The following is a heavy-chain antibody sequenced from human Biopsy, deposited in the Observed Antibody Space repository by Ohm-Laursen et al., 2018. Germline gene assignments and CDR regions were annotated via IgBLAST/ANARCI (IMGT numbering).Heavy chain of an antibody. D-gene: IGHD3-3*01. CDR3: AADADGYYTEFDY. J-gene: IGHJ4*02. V-gene: IGHV1-69*04. Sequence: SSVKVSCKASGGPSTNYAFSWVRQAPGQGLEWVGRIAPIPGHPNYAQRFQGRASITADKSTTYVYMELSRLTSGDTAVYYCAADADGYYTEFDYWGPGTLVTVSS. CDR2: IAPIPGHP. CDR1: GGPSTNYA.